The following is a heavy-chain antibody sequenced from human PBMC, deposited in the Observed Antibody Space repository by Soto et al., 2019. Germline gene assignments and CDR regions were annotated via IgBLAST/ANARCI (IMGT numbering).Heavy chain of an antibody. CDR2: IYYSGST. Sequence: SETLSLTCTVSGGSISSGDYYWSWIRQPPGKGLEWIGYIYYSGSTYYNPSLKSRVTISVDTSKNQFSLKLSSVTAADTAVYYCARGLSPFDYGDPLGRNSYYYGMDVWGQGTTVTVSS. D-gene: IGHD4-17*01. J-gene: IGHJ6*02. V-gene: IGHV4-30-4*01. CDR3: ARGLSPFDYGDPLGRNSYYYGMDV. CDR1: GGSISSGDYY.